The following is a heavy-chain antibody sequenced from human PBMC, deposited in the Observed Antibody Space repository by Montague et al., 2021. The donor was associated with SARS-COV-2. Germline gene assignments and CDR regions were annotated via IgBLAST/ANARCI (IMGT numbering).Heavy chain of an antibody. CDR1: GGPISRNY. V-gene: IGHV4-59*01. D-gene: IGHD4-23*01. CDR3: ARGGGYSADHYYDGMDV. CDR2: IYYSGTT. J-gene: IGHJ6*02. Sequence: SQTLSLTCTVSGGPISRNYWNWIRQPPGKGLEWIGYIYYSGTTNCNPSLKSRVTMSVDTSKNQFSLKLNSVTAADTAVYYCARGGGYSADHYYDGMDVWGLGTTVTVSS.